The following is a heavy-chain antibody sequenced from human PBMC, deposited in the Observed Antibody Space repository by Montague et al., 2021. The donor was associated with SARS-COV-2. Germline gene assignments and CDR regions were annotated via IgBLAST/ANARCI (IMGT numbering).Heavy chain of an antibody. CDR3: VREKAGGVRDVFDI. V-gene: IGHV4-38-2*02. Sequence: SETLSLTCTVSGFSIGSGDYWGWIRQPPGKGLEWIGSIYHSGTTYYNPSLQRRLTMSIDTSTNQFSLRLTSVTAADTAVFFCVREKAGGVRDVFDIWGQGTTVTVSS. CDR2: IYHSGTT. D-gene: IGHD3-10*01. J-gene: IGHJ3*02. CDR1: GFSIGSGDY.